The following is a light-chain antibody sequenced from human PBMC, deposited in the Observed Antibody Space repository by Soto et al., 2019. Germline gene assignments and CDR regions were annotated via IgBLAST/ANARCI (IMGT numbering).Light chain of an antibody. J-gene: IGKJ1*01. Sequence: DVVMTQSPLSLPVTLGQPASISCRSSQSLVYSDGNTYLNWFQQRPGQSPRRLIYKVSNRDSGVPDRFSGIGSGTDFTLKISRVEAEDVVVYYCIQGTHWPPWTFGQGTKVEIK. CDR2: KVS. V-gene: IGKV2-30*01. CDR1: QSLVYSDGNTY. CDR3: IQGTHWPPWT.